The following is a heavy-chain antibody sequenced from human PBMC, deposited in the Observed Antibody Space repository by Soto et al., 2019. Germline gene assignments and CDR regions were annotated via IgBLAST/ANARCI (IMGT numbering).Heavy chain of an antibody. D-gene: IGHD3-16*01. CDR1: GASISSGRSY. CDR2: MFYSGST. CDR3: SRDKGLGHFDS. Sequence: SETLSLTCTVSGASISSGRSYWSWIRQHPGKGLAWIGYMFYSGSTYYHPSLKSRVNISADTSKNQFSLRLTSETPAETACYYASRDKGLGHFDSGGQGTLVTVSS. J-gene: IGHJ4*02. V-gene: IGHV4-31*03.